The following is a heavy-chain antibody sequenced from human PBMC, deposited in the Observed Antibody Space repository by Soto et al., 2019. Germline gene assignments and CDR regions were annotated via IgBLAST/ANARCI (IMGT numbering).Heavy chain of an antibody. J-gene: IGHJ4*02. D-gene: IGHD3-22*01. CDR2: IYPGDSDT. CDR3: ARRWVYHYDSSGYSVGF. V-gene: IGHV5-51*01. Sequence: SLTSSSNGSGLSFIGYWIGWVRQMPRKVQEWMGIIYPGDSDTRYSPSVQGQVTISVDKSVRTAYLQWSSLKASDTDMYYCARRWVYHYDSSGYSVGFWGQGALVTVS. CDR1: GLSFIGYW.